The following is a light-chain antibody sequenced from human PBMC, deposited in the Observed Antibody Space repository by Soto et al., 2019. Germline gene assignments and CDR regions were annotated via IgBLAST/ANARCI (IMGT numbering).Light chain of an antibody. J-gene: IGLJ1*01. Sequence: QYALTQPRSVSGSPGQSVTISCTGTSSDVGGYNYVSWYQQHPGKAPKLMIYDVSKRPSGVPDRSSGSKSGNTAPLTISGLQAEDEADYYCCSYAGSYYVFGTGTKLTVL. V-gene: IGLV2-11*01. CDR2: DVS. CDR3: CSYAGSYYV. CDR1: SSDVGGYNY.